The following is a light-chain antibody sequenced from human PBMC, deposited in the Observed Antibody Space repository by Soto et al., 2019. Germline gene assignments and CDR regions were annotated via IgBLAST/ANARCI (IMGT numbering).Light chain of an antibody. J-gene: IGKJ1*01. CDR3: QQYGSSGT. CDR2: GAS. CDR1: QSVTNNY. Sequence: EIVMTQSPATVSVSQGERATLSSRASQSVTNNYFAWYKQKPGQAPRLLIYGASNRATGIPGRFSGSGSGTDFTLTISRLEPEDFAVYYCQQYGSSGTFGQGTKVDI. V-gene: IGKV3-20*01.